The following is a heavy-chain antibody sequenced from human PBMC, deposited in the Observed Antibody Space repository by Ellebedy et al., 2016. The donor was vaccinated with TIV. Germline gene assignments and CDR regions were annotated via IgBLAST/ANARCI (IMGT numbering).Heavy chain of an antibody. V-gene: IGHV3-7*03. J-gene: IGHJ3*01. CDR3: ARDPVGVGPAFDV. Sequence: GESLKISCAASGFTFSGYWMSWVRQAPGKGLEWVANIKEDGSDAYYVDSVKGRFTISRDNSKDTLFLQMNSLRAEDTAIYFCARDPVGVGPAFDVWGQGTMVTVSS. CDR2: IKEDGSDA. CDR1: GFTFSGYW. D-gene: IGHD4-23*01.